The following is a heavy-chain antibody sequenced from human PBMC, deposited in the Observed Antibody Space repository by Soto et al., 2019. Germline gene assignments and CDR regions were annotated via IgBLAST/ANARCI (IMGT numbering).Heavy chain of an antibody. J-gene: IGHJ4*02. V-gene: IGHV1-69*01. D-gene: IGHD6-13*01. Sequence: QVQLVQSGAEVKKPGSSVKVSCKASGGTFSSYAISWVRQAPGQGLEWMGGIIPIFGTANYAQKFQGRVTITADESTSTAYMELSSLRSEDTAVYYCASMTSEAAAGPVALDYWGQGTLVTVSS. CDR1: GGTFSSYA. CDR3: ASMTSEAAAGPVALDY. CDR2: IIPIFGTA.